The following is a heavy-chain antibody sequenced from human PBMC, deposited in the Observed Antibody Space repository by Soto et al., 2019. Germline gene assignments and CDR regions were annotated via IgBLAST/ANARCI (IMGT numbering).Heavy chain of an antibody. CDR1: GFTFSSYA. V-gene: IGHV3-30-3*01. CDR3: ARAGYCSSTSCPDY. D-gene: IGHD2-2*01. J-gene: IGHJ4*02. CDR2: ISYDGSNK. Sequence: PGGSLRLSCAASGFTFSSYAMHWVRQAPGKGLEWVAVISYDGSNKYYADSVKGRFTISRDNSKNTLCLQMNSLRAEDTAVYYCARAGYCSSTSCPDYWGQGTLVTVSS.